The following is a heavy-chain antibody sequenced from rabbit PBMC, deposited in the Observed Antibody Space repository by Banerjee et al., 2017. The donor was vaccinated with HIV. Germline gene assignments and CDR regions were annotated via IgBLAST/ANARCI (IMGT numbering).Heavy chain of an antibody. CDR3: ARRDAGYTGSASFNL. D-gene: IGHD4-2*01. Sequence: QSLEESGGDLVKPGASLTLTCTASGFSFSSSQYMCWVRQAPGKGLEWIACIYAGSSGSTYYASWAKGRFTISKTSSTTVTLQMSSLTAADTATYFCARRDAGYTGSASFNLWGPGTLVTVS. CDR2: IYAGSSGST. J-gene: IGHJ4*01. CDR1: GFSFSSSQY. V-gene: IGHV1S40*01.